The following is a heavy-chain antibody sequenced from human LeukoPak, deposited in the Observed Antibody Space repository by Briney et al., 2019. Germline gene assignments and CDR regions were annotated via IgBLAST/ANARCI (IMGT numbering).Heavy chain of an antibody. J-gene: IGHJ5*02. D-gene: IGHD5-24*01. CDR3: ARDNSVRDEAWWFNP. CDR2: ISPSGGST. CDR1: GYTFTSNY. Sequence: ASVMVSCKAFGYTFTSNYMHWVRQAPGQGPEWMGVISPSGGSTTYAQKFQGRVTPTRDMSTSTDYLELSSLRSEDTAVCYCARDNSVRDEAWWFNPWGQGTLVTVSS. V-gene: IGHV1-46*01.